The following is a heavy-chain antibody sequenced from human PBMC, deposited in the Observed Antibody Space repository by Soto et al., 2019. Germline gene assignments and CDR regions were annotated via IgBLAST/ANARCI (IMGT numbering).Heavy chain of an antibody. J-gene: IGHJ4*02. CDR1: GFSLNTRDVG. D-gene: IGHD3-16*01. CDR3: AHCRGGVASF. CDR2: GYWDDDK. Sequence: QITLNESGPALVKPTQTLTLTCTFSGFSLNTRDVGVGWIRQPPGKALEWLGVGYWDDDKTYSPSLKSRLTIPKDTPKNQVVLRMTNMDPVDTATYYCAHCRGGVASFWGQGTLVTVSS. V-gene: IGHV2-5*02.